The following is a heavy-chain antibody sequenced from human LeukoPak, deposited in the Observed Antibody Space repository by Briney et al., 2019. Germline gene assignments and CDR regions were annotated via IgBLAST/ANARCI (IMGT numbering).Heavy chain of an antibody. D-gene: IGHD2-15*01. CDR1: GFTFSNYW. Sequence: GGSLRLSCAASGFTFSNYWMNWVRQAPGKGLEWVSVIYSGGSTYYADSVKGRFTISRDNSKNTLYLQMNSLRAEDTAVYYCADGGGQPTPIGYWGQGTLVTVSS. CDR3: ADGGGQPTPIGY. J-gene: IGHJ4*02. V-gene: IGHV3-66*02. CDR2: IYSGGST.